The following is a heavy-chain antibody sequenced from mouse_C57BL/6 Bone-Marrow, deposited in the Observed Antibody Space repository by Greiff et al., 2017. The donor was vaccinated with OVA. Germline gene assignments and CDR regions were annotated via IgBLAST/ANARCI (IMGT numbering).Heavy chain of an antibody. D-gene: IGHD3-2*02. Sequence: EVQLQQSGPELVKPGASVKISCKASGYTFTDYYMNWVKQSHGKSLEWIGDINPNNGGTSYNQKFKGKATLTVDKSSSTAYMELRSLTSEDSAVYYCASTAQAPLYWGQGTTLTVSS. CDR2: INPNNGGT. CDR3: ASTAQAPLY. V-gene: IGHV1-26*01. CDR1: GYTFTDYY. J-gene: IGHJ2*01.